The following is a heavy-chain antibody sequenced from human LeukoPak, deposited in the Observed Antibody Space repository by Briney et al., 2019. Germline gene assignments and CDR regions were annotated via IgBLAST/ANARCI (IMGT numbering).Heavy chain of an antibody. J-gene: IGHJ3*02. Sequence: PSETLSLTCTVSGGSISGGGYYWSWIRQPPGKGLEWIGEINHSGSTNYNPSLKSRVTISVDTSKNQFSLKLSSVAAADTAVYYCARGVYYFGSGSYLIWGLGTMVTVSS. V-gene: IGHV4-34*01. CDR2: INHSGST. CDR1: GGSISGGGYY. D-gene: IGHD3-10*01. CDR3: ARGVYYFGSGSYLI.